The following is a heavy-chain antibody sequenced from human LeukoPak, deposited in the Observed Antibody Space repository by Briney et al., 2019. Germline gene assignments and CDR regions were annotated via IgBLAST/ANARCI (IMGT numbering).Heavy chain of an antibody. D-gene: IGHD5-12*01. CDR1: GYTFTSYG. V-gene: IGHV1-18*01. Sequence: GASVKVPCKASGYTFTSYGISWVRQAPGQGLEWMGWISAYNGNTNYAQKLQGRVTMTTDTSTSTAYMELSRLRSDDTAVYYCASNQAWRDGYSGYDSNYWGQGTLVTVSS. CDR3: ASNQAWRDGYSGYDSNY. J-gene: IGHJ4*02. CDR2: ISAYNGNT.